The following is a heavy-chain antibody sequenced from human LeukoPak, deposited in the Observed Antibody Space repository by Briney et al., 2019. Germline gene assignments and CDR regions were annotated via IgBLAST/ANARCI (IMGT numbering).Heavy chain of an antibody. J-gene: IGHJ4*02. Sequence: GGSLRLSCAASGFTVSNYWMHWVRQAPGESLVWVSRVNSDRRSVAYADSVQGRFTISTDNTENTVYLQMDSLRAEDTAVYYCTRERNNGWDSWGQGTLVSVSS. CDR1: GFTVSNYW. V-gene: IGHV3-74*01. D-gene: IGHD6-19*01. CDR3: TRERNNGWDS. CDR2: VNSDRRSV.